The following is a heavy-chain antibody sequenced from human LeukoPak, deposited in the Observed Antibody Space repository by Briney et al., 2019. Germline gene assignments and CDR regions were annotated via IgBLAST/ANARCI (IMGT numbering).Heavy chain of an antibody. CDR3: ARQFGSGYSSSTDDY. CDR1: GYSFTSYW. CDR2: IYPGDSDT. Sequence: GESLKISCKGSGYSFTSYWIGWVRQMPGKGLEWMGIIYPGDSDTRYSPSFQGQVTISADKSISTAYLQWRSLKASDTAMYYCARQFGSGYSSSTDDYWGQGTLVTVSS. D-gene: IGHD6-13*01. J-gene: IGHJ4*02. V-gene: IGHV5-51*01.